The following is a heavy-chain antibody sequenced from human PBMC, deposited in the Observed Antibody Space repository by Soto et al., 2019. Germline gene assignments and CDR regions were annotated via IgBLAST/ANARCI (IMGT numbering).Heavy chain of an antibody. D-gene: IGHD3-9*01. Sequence: GGSLRLSCAASGFTFSSSWMHWVCQAPEKXLEWVADIKCDGSEKYYVDSVKGRLTISRDNAKNSLYLQVNSLRAEDMTVYYCAYVLRYFDWLLYHYYYYGMDVWGQGTTVTVSS. J-gene: IGHJ6*02. CDR2: IKCDGSEK. V-gene: IGHV3-7*03. CDR1: GFTFSSSW. CDR3: AYVLRYFDWLLYHYYYYGMDV.